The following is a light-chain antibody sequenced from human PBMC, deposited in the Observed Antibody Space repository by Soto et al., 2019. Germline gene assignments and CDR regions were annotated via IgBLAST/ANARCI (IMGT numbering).Light chain of an antibody. CDR1: QTISNY. Sequence: DIQMTQSPSSLSASLGDRVTITCRASQTISNYLNWYQQKSVRAPELLVYAASNLQSGVPSRFTGSGSGTHFTLTLSGLEPADFATYFCQQSYNTPITFGQGTRLEIK. V-gene: IGKV1-39*01. CDR2: AAS. J-gene: IGKJ5*01. CDR3: QQSYNTPIT.